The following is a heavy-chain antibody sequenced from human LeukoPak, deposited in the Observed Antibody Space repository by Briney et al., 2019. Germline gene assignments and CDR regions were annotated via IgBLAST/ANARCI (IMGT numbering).Heavy chain of an antibody. CDR1: GGSISSYY. Sequence: SETLSLTCTVSGGSISSYYWSWIRQPPGKGLEWIGYIYYSGSTNYNPSLKSRVTISVDTSKNQFSLKLSSVTAADTAVYYCARGARDGSSWFYYYYGMDVWGKGTTVTVSS. CDR3: ARGARDGSSWFYYYYGMDV. CDR2: IYYSGST. J-gene: IGHJ6*04. D-gene: IGHD6-13*01. V-gene: IGHV4-59*01.